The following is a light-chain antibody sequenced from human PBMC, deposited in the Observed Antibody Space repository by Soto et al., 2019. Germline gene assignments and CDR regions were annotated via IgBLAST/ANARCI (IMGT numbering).Light chain of an antibody. CDR3: QSYDSRLTAYV. CDR2: VKH. J-gene: IGLJ1*01. Sequence: QSVLMQPPSVSAAPGQKVTISCSGSSSNIGNNYVSWYYQVPGTAPKLLVSVKHNRPSGVPGRLSASKSGTSASLAITGLQAEDEAHYYCQSYDSRLTAYVFGSGTKVTVL. V-gene: IGLV1-40*01. CDR1: SSNIGNNY.